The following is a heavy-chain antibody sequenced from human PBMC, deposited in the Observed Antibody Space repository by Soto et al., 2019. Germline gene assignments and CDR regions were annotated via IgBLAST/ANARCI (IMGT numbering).Heavy chain of an antibody. V-gene: IGHV5-51*01. D-gene: IGHD3-9*01. CDR1: GYSFTDYW. CDR2: IYPGDPDA. Sequence: PGESLKISCKSSGYSFTDYWIGWVRQMPGKGLEWMGIIYPGDPDARYSPSFQGQVTISVDTSINTAFLRWNSLTASDTAMYYCAXQADYNILTRYFYYFDYWGQGSLVTVSS. J-gene: IGHJ4*02. CDR3: AXQADYNILTRYFYYFDY.